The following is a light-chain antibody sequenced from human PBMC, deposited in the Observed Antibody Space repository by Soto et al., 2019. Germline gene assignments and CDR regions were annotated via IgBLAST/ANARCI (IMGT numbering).Light chain of an antibody. CDR3: QQYGSSPQT. CDR2: GAS. V-gene: IGKV3-20*01. CDR1: QSVSSSY. J-gene: IGKJ1*01. Sequence: EIVLTQSPGTLSLSPGEGATLSCRASQSVSSSYLAWYQQKPGQAPRLLIYGASSRATGIPDRFSGSGSGTDFTLTISRLEPEDFAVYYCQQYGSSPQTFGQGTKVDNQ.